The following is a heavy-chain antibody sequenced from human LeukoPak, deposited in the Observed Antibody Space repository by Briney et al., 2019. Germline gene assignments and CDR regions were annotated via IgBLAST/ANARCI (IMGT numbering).Heavy chain of an antibody. CDR3: ARGRGNEYGDYDY. J-gene: IGHJ4*02. V-gene: IGHV4-30-4*01. CDR2: VDHSGST. CDR1: GGSISSGDYY. Sequence: SQTLSLTCTVSGGSISSGDYYWSWIRQPPGKGLEWIGEVDHSGSTNYNPSLKSRVTVSVETSKNQFSLNLNSVTAADTAVYYCARGRGNEYGDYDYWGQGTLVTVSS. D-gene: IGHD4-17*01.